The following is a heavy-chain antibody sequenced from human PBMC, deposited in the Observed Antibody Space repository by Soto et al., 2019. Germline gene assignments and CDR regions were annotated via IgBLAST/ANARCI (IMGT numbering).Heavy chain of an antibody. V-gene: IGHV1-69*01. CDR3: ARDRQYSYDYYYYYYGMDV. CDR2: IIPIFGTA. D-gene: IGHD5-18*01. CDR1: GGTFSSYA. Sequence: QVQLVQSGAEVKKPGSSVKVSCKASGGTFSSYAISWVRQAPGQGLEWMGGIIPIFGTANYAQKFQGSVTITADESTSTAYMELSSLRSEDTAVYYCARDRQYSYDYYYYYYGMDVWGQGTTVTVSS. J-gene: IGHJ6*02.